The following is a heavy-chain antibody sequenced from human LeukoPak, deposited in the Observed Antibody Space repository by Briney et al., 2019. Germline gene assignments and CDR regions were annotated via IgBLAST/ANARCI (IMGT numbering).Heavy chain of an antibody. D-gene: IGHD6-19*01. V-gene: IGHV4-4*02. CDR2: IYHSGST. Sequence: PSETLSLTCAVSGGSISSSNWWSWVRQPPGKGLEWIGEIYHSGSTNYNPSLKSRVTISVDTSKNQFSLKLSSVTAADTAVYYCARARRYSSGWYDTYYFDYWGQGTLVTVSS. CDR3: ARARRYSSGWYDTYYFDY. J-gene: IGHJ4*02. CDR1: GGSISSSNW.